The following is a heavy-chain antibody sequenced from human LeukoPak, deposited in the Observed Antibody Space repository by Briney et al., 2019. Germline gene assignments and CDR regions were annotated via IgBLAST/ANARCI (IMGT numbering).Heavy chain of an antibody. J-gene: IGHJ4*02. CDR2: ISGTGGST. D-gene: IGHD5-18*01. V-gene: IGHV3-23*01. Sequence: PGGSLRLSCAASGFTFSSYAMSWVRQAPGKGLEWVSAISGTGGSTYYADSVKGRFTISRDNSKNTLYLQMNSLRAEDPAVYYCAARNTAMAQYYFDYWGQGTLVTVSS. CDR1: GFTFSSYA. CDR3: AARNTAMAQYYFDY.